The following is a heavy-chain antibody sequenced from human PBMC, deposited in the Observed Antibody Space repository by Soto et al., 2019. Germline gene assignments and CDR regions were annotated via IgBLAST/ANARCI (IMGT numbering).Heavy chain of an antibody. CDR2: IIPIFGTA. D-gene: IGHD3-10*01. Sequence: ASVKVSCKASGGTFSSYAISWVRQAPGQGLEWMGGIIPIFGTANYAQKFQGRVTITADESTSTAYMELSSLRSEDTAVYYCARDTPTTPGSGSSYYYYGMDVWGQGTTVTVSS. CDR3: ARDTPTTPGSGSSYYYYGMDV. J-gene: IGHJ6*02. CDR1: GGTFSSYA. V-gene: IGHV1-69*13.